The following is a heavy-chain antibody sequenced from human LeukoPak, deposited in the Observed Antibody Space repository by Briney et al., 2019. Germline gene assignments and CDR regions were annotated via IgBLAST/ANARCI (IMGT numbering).Heavy chain of an antibody. J-gene: IGHJ4*02. CDR1: RYTFTGYY. CDR3: ARDFGYYDTSGLSD. CDR2: INPNSGDT. D-gene: IGHD3-22*01. V-gene: IGHV1-2*06. Sequence: ASVKVSCKASRYTFTGYYMQWVRQAPGQGPEWMGRINPNSGDTNYAQKFQGRVTITRDTSISTAYMELSRLRSDDTAVYYCARDFGYYDTSGLSDWGQGTLVTASS.